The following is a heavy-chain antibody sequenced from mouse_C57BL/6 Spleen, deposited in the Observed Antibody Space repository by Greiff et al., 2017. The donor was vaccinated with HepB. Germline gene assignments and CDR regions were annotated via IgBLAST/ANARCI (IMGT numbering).Heavy chain of an antibody. CDR2: IDPETGGT. V-gene: IGHV1-15*01. J-gene: IGHJ3*01. D-gene: IGHD2-12*01. CDR1: GYTFTDYE. CDR3: TRAYYSSWFAY. Sequence: VKVVESGAELVRPGASVTLSCKASGYTFTDYEMHWVKQTPVHGLEWIGAIDPETGGTAYNQKFKGKAILTADKSSSTAYMELRSLTSEDSAVYYCTRAYYSSWFAYWGQGTLVTVSA.